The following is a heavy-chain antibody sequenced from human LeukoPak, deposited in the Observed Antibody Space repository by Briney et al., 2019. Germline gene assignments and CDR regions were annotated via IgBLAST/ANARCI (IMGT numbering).Heavy chain of an antibody. J-gene: IGHJ3*02. V-gene: IGHV4-38-2*01. CDR3: ARRYCSTTGCWSDAFDI. D-gene: IGHD2-2*01. CDR2: ISTTRPT. Sequence: WEALSLTCDVSGYSIRSGYYRGWIRQSQGKGLEWGGSISTTRPTYYTPSLKSRVTISLDTSKNQFSLNLRFVTASDTAVYYCARRYCSTTGCWSDAFDIWGHGTMVTVSS. CDR1: GYSIRSGYY.